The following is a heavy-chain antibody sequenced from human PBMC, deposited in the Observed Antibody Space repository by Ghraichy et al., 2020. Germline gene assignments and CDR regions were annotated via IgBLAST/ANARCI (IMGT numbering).Heavy chain of an antibody. V-gene: IGHV3-48*02. J-gene: IGHJ4*02. CDR2: ISFASRVI. Sequence: GGSLRLSCAASGFTFSTYSMNWVRQAPGKGLEWVSHISFASRVIYYADSVKGRFTISRDDAKNSLYLQMNSLRDEDTAIYYCARDRDDNWGTYRYTCDNWGQGTLVTVSS. CDR1: GFTFSTYS. CDR3: ARDRDDNWGTYRYTCDN. D-gene: IGHD3-16*02.